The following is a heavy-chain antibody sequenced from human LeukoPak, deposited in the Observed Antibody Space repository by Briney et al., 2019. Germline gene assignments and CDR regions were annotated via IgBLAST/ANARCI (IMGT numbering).Heavy chain of an antibody. V-gene: IGHV4-38-2*02. D-gene: IGHD2/OR15-2a*01. CDR3: ARVAYLVSYYYYMDV. CDR1: GYSISSGYY. J-gene: IGHJ6*03. CDR2: FFHSGNT. Sequence: PSETLSLTCTVSGYSISSGYYWGWIRQPPGKGLEWSGSFFHSGNTYYNPSLKSRVTISVDTSKNQFSLKLSSVTAADTAVYYCARVAYLVSYYYYMDVWGKGTTVTISS.